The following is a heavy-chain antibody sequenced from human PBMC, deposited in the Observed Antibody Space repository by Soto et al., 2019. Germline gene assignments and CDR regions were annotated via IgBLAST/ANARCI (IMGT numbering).Heavy chain of an antibody. CDR3: AIWYNYNWFDP. Sequence: PSETLSLTCSVSGGSISSYNCSWIRQPPGKGLEWIGYIYYSGSTNYNPSLKSRVTMSVDTSKNQFSLKLRSVTAADTAVYYCAIWYNYNWFDPWGQGTLVTVS. V-gene: IGHV4-59*08. D-gene: IGHD1-1*01. J-gene: IGHJ5*02. CDR1: GGSISSYN. CDR2: IYYSGST.